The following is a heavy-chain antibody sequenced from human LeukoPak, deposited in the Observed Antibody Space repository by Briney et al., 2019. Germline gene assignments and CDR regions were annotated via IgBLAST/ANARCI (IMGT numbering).Heavy chain of an antibody. Sequence: PGGSLRLSCAASGFTFSSYAMSWVRQAPGKGLEWVSAISGSGGSTYYADSVKGRFTISRDNSKNTLYLQMNSLRAEDTAVYYCAKLWDRSIAAPIDDWGQGTLVTVSS. CDR3: AKLWDRSIAAPIDD. CDR1: GFTFSSYA. CDR2: ISGSGGST. J-gene: IGHJ4*02. D-gene: IGHD6-6*01. V-gene: IGHV3-23*01.